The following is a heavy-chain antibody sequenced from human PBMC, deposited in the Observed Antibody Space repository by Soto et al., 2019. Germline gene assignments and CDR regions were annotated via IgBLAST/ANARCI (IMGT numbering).Heavy chain of an antibody. V-gene: IGHV1-18*01. Sequence: QVQLVQSGAEVKKPGASVKVSCKASGYTFTSYHITWVRQAPGQGLEWMGWISAYKDNTHYAEKLQGRVSMTTDTSTSTAYMELRSLGSDDTAVYYCARDSPPPREWGQGTLVTVSS. CDR3: ARDSPPPRE. CDR1: GYTFTSYH. J-gene: IGHJ4*02. CDR2: ISAYKDNT.